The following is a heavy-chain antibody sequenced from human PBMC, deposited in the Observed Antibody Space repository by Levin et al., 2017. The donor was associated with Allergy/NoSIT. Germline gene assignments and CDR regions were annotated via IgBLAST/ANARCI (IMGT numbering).Heavy chain of an antibody. CDR2: ISTGSNNI. CDR3: ARNYYYMDV. J-gene: IGHJ6*03. Sequence: KTGGSLRLSCAASGFSFSIYVMNWVRQPPGKGLEWVASISTGSNNIWYADSVKGRFTISRDNAENSLYLQMSSLRAGDTAEYYCARNYYYMDVWGKGTTVTVSS. V-gene: IGHV3-21*01. CDR1: GFSFSIYV.